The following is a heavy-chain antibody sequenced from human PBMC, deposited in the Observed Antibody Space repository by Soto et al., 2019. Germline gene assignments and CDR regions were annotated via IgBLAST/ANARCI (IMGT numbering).Heavy chain of an antibody. CDR2: IHWDDDK. CDR1: GFSLSTSEVG. Sequence: SGPTLVNPTQALTLTCSFSGFSLSTSEVGVGWIRQPPGKALEWLALIHWDDDKRYTPSLKSRLTITKDTSKNQVVLTMTNMDPVDTATYYCAHIFWSGYWTDFDYWGQGTLVTVSS. D-gene: IGHD3-3*01. CDR3: AHIFWSGYWTDFDY. V-gene: IGHV2-5*02. J-gene: IGHJ4*02.